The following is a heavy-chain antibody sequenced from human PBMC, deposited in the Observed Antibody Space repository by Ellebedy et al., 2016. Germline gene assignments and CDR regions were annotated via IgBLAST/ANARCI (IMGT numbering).Heavy chain of an antibody. Sequence: ASVKVSCKASGYTFTGYFMHWVRQAPGQGLEWMGWINPNSGDTNYAQTFQGWVTMTRDTSISTAYMELSRLRSEDTAVYYCATSTWFGDSSVLPHFDSWGQGTLVSVSS. CDR1: GYTFTGYF. CDR2: INPNSGDT. CDR3: ATSTWFGDSSVLPHFDS. V-gene: IGHV1-2*04. D-gene: IGHD3-10*01. J-gene: IGHJ4*02.